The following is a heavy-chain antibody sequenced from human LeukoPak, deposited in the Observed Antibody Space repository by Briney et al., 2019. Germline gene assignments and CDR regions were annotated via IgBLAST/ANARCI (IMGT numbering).Heavy chain of an antibody. CDR1: GGTFSSYA. J-gene: IGHJ4*02. V-gene: IGHV1-69*13. CDR2: IIPIFGTA. Sequence: GASVKVSCKASGGTFSSYAISWVRQAPGQGLEWMGGIIPIFGTANYAQKFQGRVTITADESTSTAYMELSSLRSEDTAVYYCATPHYYDGSGYYPLDYWGQGTLVTVSS. CDR3: ATPHYYDGSGYYPLDY. D-gene: IGHD3-22*01.